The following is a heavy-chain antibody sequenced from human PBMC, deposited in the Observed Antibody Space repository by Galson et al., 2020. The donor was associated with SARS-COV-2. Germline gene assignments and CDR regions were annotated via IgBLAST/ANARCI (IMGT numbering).Heavy chain of an antibody. D-gene: IGHD3-9*01. J-gene: IGHJ2*01. CDR1: GFTFSDYT. Sequence: KIGESLKISCAASGFTFSDYTINWVRQAPGKGLEWVSAISISGSYKFYADSVRGRFTISRDNAKNSSYLQVNSLRAEDTAVYYCARALGATPGYYWYFDLWGRGTLVTVSS. CDR3: ARALGATPGYYWYFDL. V-gene: IGHV3-21*01. CDR2: ISISGSYK.